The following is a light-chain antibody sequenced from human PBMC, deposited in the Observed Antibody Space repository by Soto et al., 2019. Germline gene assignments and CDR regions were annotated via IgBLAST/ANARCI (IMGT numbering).Light chain of an antibody. CDR1: QSISSW. V-gene: IGKV1-5*03. J-gene: IGKJ2*01. CDR3: QQYNSYRYT. Sequence: DIQMTQSPSTLSASVGDRVTITCRASQSISSWLAWYQQKPGKAPKLLLYKASSLESGVPSRFSASGSGTEFPLTISSLQPDDFASYYCQQYNSYRYTFGQGTKLEFK. CDR2: KAS.